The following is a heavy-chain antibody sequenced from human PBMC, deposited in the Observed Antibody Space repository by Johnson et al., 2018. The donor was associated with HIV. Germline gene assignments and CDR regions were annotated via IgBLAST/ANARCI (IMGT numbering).Heavy chain of an antibody. CDR3: ARGRGALDI. CDR1: GFTFSSYW. Sequence: VQLVESGGGLVQPGGSLRLSCAASGFTFSSYWMSWVRQAPGKGLEWVANIKQDGSEKYYADSVKGRFTISRDNSKNTLYVQMNSLRAEDTAVYYCARGRGALDIWGQGTMVTVSS. D-gene: IGHD3-16*01. CDR2: IKQDGSEK. J-gene: IGHJ3*02. V-gene: IGHV3-7*03.